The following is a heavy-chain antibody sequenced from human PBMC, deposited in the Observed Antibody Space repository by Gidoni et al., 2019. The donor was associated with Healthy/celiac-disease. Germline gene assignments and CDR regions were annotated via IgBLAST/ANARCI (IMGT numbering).Heavy chain of an antibody. CDR1: GFTLDDYV. D-gene: IGHD3-3*01. CDR2: ISRNSGSI. J-gene: IGHJ4*02. Sequence: EVQLVETGGGWVQYGRSLRIPCAASGFTLDDYVMHWVRQAPGKGLEWVSGISRNSGSIGYADSVKGRFTISRDNAKNSLYLQMNSLRAEDTALYYCAKDAWSGYYTGFDYWGQGTLVTVSS. V-gene: IGHV3-9*01. CDR3: AKDAWSGYYTGFDY.